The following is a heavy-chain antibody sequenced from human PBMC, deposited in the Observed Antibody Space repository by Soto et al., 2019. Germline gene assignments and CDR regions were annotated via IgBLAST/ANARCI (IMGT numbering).Heavy chain of an antibody. Sequence: QVQLQESGPGLVKPSGTLSLTCAVSSGSISSSNWWSWVRQPPGKGLEWIGEIYHSGSTNYNPSLKSRVTLSVDKSKNQFSLKLSSVTAADTAVYYCAFGGGPVSYFDYWGQGTLVTVSS. CDR2: IYHSGST. CDR1: SGSISSSNW. CDR3: AFGGGPVSYFDY. D-gene: IGHD3-10*01. V-gene: IGHV4-4*02. J-gene: IGHJ4*02.